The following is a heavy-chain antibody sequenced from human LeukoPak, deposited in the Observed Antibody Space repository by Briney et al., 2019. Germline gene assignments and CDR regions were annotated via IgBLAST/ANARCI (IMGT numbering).Heavy chain of an antibody. CDR3: AKDSSSWYSEFDY. D-gene: IGHD6-13*01. Sequence: PGGSPRLSCAASGFTFDDYAMHWVRQAPGKGLEWVSGISWNSGSIGYADSVKGRFTISRDNAKNSLYLQMNSLRAEDTALYYCAKDSSSWYSEFDYWGQGTLVTVSS. J-gene: IGHJ4*02. CDR1: GFTFDDYA. V-gene: IGHV3-9*01. CDR2: ISWNSGSI.